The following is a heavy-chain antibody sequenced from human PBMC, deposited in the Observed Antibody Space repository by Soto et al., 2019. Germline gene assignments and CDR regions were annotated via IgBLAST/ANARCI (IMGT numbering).Heavy chain of an antibody. CDR3: TRVGGSVSGMDV. Sequence: EVQLVESGGGLVQPGGSLRLSCAASGFTFSIYWMHWVRQAPGKGPVWVSRIDNAGSSARYADSVKGRFTISRDNAKNTVYLQRNSLRAEDTAVYYCTRVGGSVSGMDVW. CDR2: IDNAGSSA. V-gene: IGHV3-74*01. CDR1: GFTFSIYW. J-gene: IGHJ6*01. D-gene: IGHD1-26*01.